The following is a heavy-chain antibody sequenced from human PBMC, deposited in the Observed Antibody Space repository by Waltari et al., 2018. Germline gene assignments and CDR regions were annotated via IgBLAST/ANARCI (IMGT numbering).Heavy chain of an antibody. J-gene: IGHJ4*02. D-gene: IGHD6-13*01. Sequence: QLQLQESGPGLLKPSGTLSLTCTVSDDSISSGDYYWGWIRQSPGKGPEWIGIVYYSGSTSYNPSLKRRVTISVDTSKKQFSLKLSSVTAADTAVYYCARSLHIFRAAAGMFDYWGQGTLVTVSS. CDR1: DDSISSGDYY. CDR3: ARSLHIFRAAAGMFDY. V-gene: IGHV4-39*01. CDR2: VYYSGST.